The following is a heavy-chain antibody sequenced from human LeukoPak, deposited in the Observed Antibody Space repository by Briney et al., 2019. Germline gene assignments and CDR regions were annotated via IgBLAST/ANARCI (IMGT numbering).Heavy chain of an antibody. V-gene: IGHV3-21*01. J-gene: IGHJ3*02. D-gene: IGHD3-10*01. CDR3: ARESKWFGELCAFDI. Sequence: GGSLRLSCAASGFTFSSYSMNWVRQAPGKGLEWVSSISSSSSYIYYADSVKGRFTISGDNAKNSLYLQMNSLRAEDTAVYYCARESKWFGELCAFDIWGQGTMDTVSS. CDR2: ISSSSSYI. CDR1: GFTFSSYS.